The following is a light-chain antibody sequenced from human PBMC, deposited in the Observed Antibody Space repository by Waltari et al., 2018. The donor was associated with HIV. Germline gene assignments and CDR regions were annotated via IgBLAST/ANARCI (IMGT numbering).Light chain of an antibody. V-gene: IGLV2-23*02. CDR3: CSYVGVVNSFVL. J-gene: IGLJ2*01. CDR2: EVS. CDR1: SSNL. Sequence: QSALTQPASVSGSPGQSITISCTGTSSNLVSWYQQHPGKAPKLIIYEVSKRPSGVCDRCSASKSGNTASRTISGLQAEDEADYHCCSYVGVVNSFVLFGGGTKLTVL.